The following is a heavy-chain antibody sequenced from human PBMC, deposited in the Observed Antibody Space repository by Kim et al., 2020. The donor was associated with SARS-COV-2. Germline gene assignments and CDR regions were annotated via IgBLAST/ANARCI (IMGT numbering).Heavy chain of an antibody. CDR2: IKQDGSEK. Sequence: GGSLRLSCAASGFTFSSYWMSWVRQAPGKGLEWVANIKQDGSEKYYVDSVKGRFTISRDNAKNSLYLQMNSLRAEDTAVYYCARQRRSYDILTGYSTDNYFDYWDQGTLVTVSS. V-gene: IGHV3-7*03. D-gene: IGHD3-9*01. CDR1: GFTFSSYW. J-gene: IGHJ4*02. CDR3: ARQRRSYDILTGYSTDNYFDY.